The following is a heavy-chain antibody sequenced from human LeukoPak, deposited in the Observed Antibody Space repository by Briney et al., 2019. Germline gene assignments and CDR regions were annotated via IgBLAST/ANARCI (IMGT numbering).Heavy chain of an antibody. CDR3: ARGHYDILTGYPNFDY. J-gene: IGHJ4*02. CDR1: GYTFTSYA. D-gene: IGHD3-9*01. Sequence: ASVKVSCKASGYTFTSYAMNWVRQAPGQGLEWMGWINTNTRNPTYAQGFTGRFVFSLDTSVSTAYLQISSLKAEDTAVYYCARGHYDILTGYPNFDYWGQGTLVTVSS. CDR2: INTNTRNP. V-gene: IGHV7-4-1*02.